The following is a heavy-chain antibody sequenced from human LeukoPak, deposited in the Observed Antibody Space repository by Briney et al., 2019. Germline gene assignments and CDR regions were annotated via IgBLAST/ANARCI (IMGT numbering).Heavy chain of an antibody. CDR3: AREMPRSGYSSGCVDY. CDR1: VYAFSAYY. V-gene: IGHV1-2*02. J-gene: IGHJ4*02. D-gene: IGHD6-19*01. CDR2: INPNSGGT. Sequence: GASVKVSCKSSVYAFSAYYMHWVRQAPGQGREWMGWINPNSGGTNYAQKFQGRVTITRDTSISAAYMELSRLRSDDTAVYYCAREMPRSGYSSGCVDYWGQGTLVTVSS.